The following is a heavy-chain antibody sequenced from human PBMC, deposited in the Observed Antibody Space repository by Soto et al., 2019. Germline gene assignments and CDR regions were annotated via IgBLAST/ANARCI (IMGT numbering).Heavy chain of an antibody. J-gene: IGHJ4*02. Sequence: SETLSLTCTVSGGSISSGDYYWSWIRQPPGKGLEWIGYIYYSGSTNYNPSLKSRVTISVDTSKNQFSLKLSSVTAADTAVYYCARDTAVPGTPAHNFDYWAQGTLVTVSS. D-gene: IGHD6-19*01. CDR3: ARDTAVPGTPAHNFDY. CDR1: GGSISSGDYY. CDR2: IYYSGST. V-gene: IGHV4-30-4*01.